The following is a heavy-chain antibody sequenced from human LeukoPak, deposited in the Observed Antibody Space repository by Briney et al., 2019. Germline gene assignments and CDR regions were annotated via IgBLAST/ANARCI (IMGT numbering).Heavy chain of an antibody. CDR2: ISSSSSTI. V-gene: IGHV3-48*01. D-gene: IGHD4-23*01. CDR1: GFTFSSYS. CDR3: ARDVYPAVVTYFDF. J-gene: IGHJ4*02. Sequence: GGSLRLSCAASGFTFSSYSMNWVRQAPGKGLEWVSYISSSSSTIYYADSVKGRFTISRDNAKDSLYLQMNSLRAEDTAVYYCARDVYPAVVTYFDFWGQGTLVTVSS.